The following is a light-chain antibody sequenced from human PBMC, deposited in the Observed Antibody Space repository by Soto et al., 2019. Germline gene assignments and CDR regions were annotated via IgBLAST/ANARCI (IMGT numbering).Light chain of an antibody. CDR3: QQYNSYLYT. Sequence: DIQMTQSPSTLSASVGDRVTITCRASQSIGHWLAWYQQKPGKAPKVMIYGASSLESRVPKRFSGSGSGPEFTLTIISLQPDDFATYYCQQYNSYLYTVGQGTKLELK. CDR2: GAS. J-gene: IGKJ2*01. CDR1: QSIGHW. V-gene: IGKV1-5*03.